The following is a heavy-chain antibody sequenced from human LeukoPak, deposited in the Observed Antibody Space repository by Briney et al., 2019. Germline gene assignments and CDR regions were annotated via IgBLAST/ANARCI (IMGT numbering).Heavy chain of an antibody. CDR3: ARVDCSGGSCYGPNWFDP. V-gene: IGHV4-31*03. CDR2: IYYSGST. J-gene: IGHJ5*02. D-gene: IGHD2-15*01. Sequence: SETLSLTCTVSGGSISSGGYYWSWIRQHRGKGLEWIGYIYYSGSTYYNPSLKSRVTISVDTSKNQFSLKLSSVTAADTAAYYCARVDCSGGSCYGPNWFDPWGQGTLVTVSS. CDR1: GGSISSGGYY.